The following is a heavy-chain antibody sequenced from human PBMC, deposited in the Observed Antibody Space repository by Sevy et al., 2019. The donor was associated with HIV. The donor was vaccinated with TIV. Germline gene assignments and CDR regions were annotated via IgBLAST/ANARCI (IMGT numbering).Heavy chain of an antibody. V-gene: IGHV1-58*02. CDR2: IVVGSGNT. J-gene: IGHJ6*02. CDR3: AAGLVEPDYYYGMDV. Sequence: ASVKVSCKASGFTFTSSAMQWVRQARGQRLEWIGWIVVGSGNTNYAQKFQERVTITRDMYTSTAYMELSRLRSEDTAVYYCAAGLVEPDYYYGMDVWGQGTTVTVSS. CDR1: GFTFTSSA.